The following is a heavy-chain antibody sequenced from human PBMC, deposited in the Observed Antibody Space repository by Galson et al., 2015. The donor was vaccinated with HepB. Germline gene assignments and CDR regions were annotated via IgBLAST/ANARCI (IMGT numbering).Heavy chain of an antibody. J-gene: IGHJ6*04. CDR2: INSDGSST. CDR3: ASLVAYYYFGMDV. D-gene: IGHD2-15*01. V-gene: IGHV3-74*01. Sequence: SLRLSCAASGFTFSKYWMYWVRHAPGKGLVWVSRINSDGSSTTYAGSVKGRFTVSRDNAKNTLYLQMNSLRVEDTAVYYCASLVAYYYFGMDVWGEGTTVTVSS. CDR1: GFTFSKYW.